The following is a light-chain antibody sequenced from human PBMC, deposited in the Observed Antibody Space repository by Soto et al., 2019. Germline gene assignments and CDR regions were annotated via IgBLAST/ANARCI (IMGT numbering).Light chain of an antibody. Sequence: EIVLTQSPGTLSLSPGEGATLSCRASQSVSRYLAWYQQKPGQAPRLLIYDASNRATGIPARFSGSGSGTDFTLPISSLEPEDFAVYYCQQRSNWPPTFGQGTRLDVK. CDR2: DAS. CDR1: QSVSRY. J-gene: IGKJ5*01. V-gene: IGKV3-11*01. CDR3: QQRSNWPPT.